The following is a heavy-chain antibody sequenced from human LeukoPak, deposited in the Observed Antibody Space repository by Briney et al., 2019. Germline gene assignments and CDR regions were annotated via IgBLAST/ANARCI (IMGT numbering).Heavy chain of an antibody. D-gene: IGHD4-23*01. Sequence: GRSLRLSCAASGFTFSSYGMHWVRQAPGKGLEWVAVIWYDGSNKYYADSVKGRFTISRDNYKNTLYLQMNSLRAEDTAVYYCARDGGRGYGGPGNDAFDIWGQGTMVTVSS. V-gene: IGHV3-33*01. J-gene: IGHJ3*02. CDR1: GFTFSSYG. CDR3: ARDGGRGYGGPGNDAFDI. CDR2: IWYDGSNK.